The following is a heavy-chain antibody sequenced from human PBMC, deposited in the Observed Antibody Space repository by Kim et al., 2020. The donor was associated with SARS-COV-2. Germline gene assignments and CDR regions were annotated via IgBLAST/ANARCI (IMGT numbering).Heavy chain of an antibody. CDR3: AGVRPYCSSTSCYDY. Sequence: SETLSLTCTVAGGSISSYYSSWIRQPPGKGMEWIGYTYYSGSTNYNPSLKSRVTISVDTSKNQFSLKLSSVTAADTAVYYCAGVRPYCSSTSCYDYWGQGTLVTVSS. J-gene: IGHJ4*02. CDR2: TYYSGST. D-gene: IGHD2-2*01. CDR1: GGSISSYY. V-gene: IGHV4-59*01.